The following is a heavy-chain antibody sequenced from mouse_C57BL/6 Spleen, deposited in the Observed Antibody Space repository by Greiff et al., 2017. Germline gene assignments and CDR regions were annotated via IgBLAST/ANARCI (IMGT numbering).Heavy chain of an antibody. D-gene: IGHD1-1*01. CDR1: GYTFPSYN. Sequence: QVQLQQSGAELVRPGASVKMSCKASGYTFPSYNMHWVKQTPRQGLEWIGAIYPGNGDTSYTQKFKGKATLTVDKTSSTAYMQLRSLTSEVSAVYGCARNYGERYFDVWGTGTTVTVAS. J-gene: IGHJ1*03. CDR2: IYPGNGDT. V-gene: IGHV1-12*01. CDR3: ARNYGERYFDV.